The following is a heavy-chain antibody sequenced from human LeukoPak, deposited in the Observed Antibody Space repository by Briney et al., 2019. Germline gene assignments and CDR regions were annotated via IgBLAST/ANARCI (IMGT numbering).Heavy chain of an antibody. V-gene: IGHV3-74*01. CDR3: VRDIGDCSSISCYDRYYYMDV. J-gene: IGHJ6*03. D-gene: IGHD2-2*01. CDR1: GFTFSSYW. CDR2: ISSDGSST. Sequence: GGFLRLSCAASGFTFSSYWMHWVRQAPGKGLVWVSRISSDGSSTSYADSVKGRFTISRDNAKNSLYLQMNSLRAEDTAVYYCVRDIGDCSSISCYDRYYYMDVWGKGTTVTVSS.